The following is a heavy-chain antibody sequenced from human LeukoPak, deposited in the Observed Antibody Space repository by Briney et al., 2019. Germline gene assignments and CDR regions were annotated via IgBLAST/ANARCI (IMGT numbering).Heavy chain of an antibody. D-gene: IGHD1-26*01. Sequence: PSETLSLTCTVSGGSISSSTYSWGWIRQPPGKGLEWIGSIYYSGSTYYNPSLKSRVTISVDTSKNQFSLKLSSVTAADTAVYYCARPGIVGATTRDYWGQGTLVTVSS. V-gene: IGHV4-39*01. CDR1: GGSISSSTYS. J-gene: IGHJ4*02. CDR3: ARPGIVGATTRDY. CDR2: IYYSGST.